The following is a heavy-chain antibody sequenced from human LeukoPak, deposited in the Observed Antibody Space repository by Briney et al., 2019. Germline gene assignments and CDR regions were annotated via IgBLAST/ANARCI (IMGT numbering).Heavy chain of an antibody. D-gene: IGHD5-18*01. J-gene: IGHJ6*03. V-gene: IGHV3-11*04. Sequence: GGSLRLSCAAPGFTFSDYYMSWIRQAPGKGLEWVSYISSSGSTIYYADSVKGRFTISSDNAKNSLYLQMNSLRAEDTAVYYCARDKTASHYYYYYMDVWGKGTTVTVSS. CDR2: ISSSGSTI. CDR1: GFTFSDYY. CDR3: ARDKTASHYYYYYMDV.